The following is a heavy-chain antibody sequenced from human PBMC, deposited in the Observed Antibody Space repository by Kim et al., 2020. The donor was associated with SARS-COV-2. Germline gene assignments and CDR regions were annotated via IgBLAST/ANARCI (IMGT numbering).Heavy chain of an antibody. CDR3: ARLGGIGYDCELDY. CDR1: GDSISDSYY. Sequence: SETLSLTCTVSGDSISDSYYWGWIRQPPGKGLEWIGSIHYSGSTYYNPSLKSRVTISVDMSSNQFSLNLKSVTAADTAVYYCARLGGIGYDCELDYWVQG. D-gene: IGHD5-12*01. J-gene: IGHJ4*02. V-gene: IGHV4-39*01. CDR2: IHYSGST.